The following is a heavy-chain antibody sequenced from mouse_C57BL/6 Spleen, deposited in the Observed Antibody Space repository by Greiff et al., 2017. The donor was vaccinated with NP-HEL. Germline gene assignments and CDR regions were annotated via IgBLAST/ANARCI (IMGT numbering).Heavy chain of an antibody. CDR2: IHPNSGST. Sequence: QVQLKQPGAELVKPGASVKLSCKASGYTFTSYWMHWVKQRPGQGLEWIGMIHPNSGSTNYNEKFKSKATLTVDKSSSTAYMQLSSLTSEDSAVYYCARGGGGFAYWGQGTLVTVSA. J-gene: IGHJ3*01. V-gene: IGHV1-64*01. CDR1: GYTFTSYW. CDR3: ARGGGGFAY.